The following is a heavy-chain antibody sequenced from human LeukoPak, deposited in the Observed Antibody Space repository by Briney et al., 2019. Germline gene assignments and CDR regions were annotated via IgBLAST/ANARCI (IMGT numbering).Heavy chain of an antibody. CDR1: GFTFSSYA. CDR3: AKGLSRTPNWFDP. J-gene: IGHJ5*02. CDR2: ISGSGGST. D-gene: IGHD1-1*01. Sequence: GGSLGLSGAASGFTFSSYAMSWVRKAPGKGLEWVSAISGSGGSTYYADSVKGRFTISRDNSKNTLYLQMNSLRAEDTAVYYCAKGLSRTPNWFDPWGQGTLVTVSS. V-gene: IGHV3-23*01.